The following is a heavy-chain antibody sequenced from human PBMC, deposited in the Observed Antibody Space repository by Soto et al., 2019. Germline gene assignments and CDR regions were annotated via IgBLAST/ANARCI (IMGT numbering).Heavy chain of an antibody. D-gene: IGHD5-18*01. CDR3: PSGIQLWLRRINNGYSG. V-gene: IGHV1-69*12. CDR1: GGTFSTYA. J-gene: IGHJ4*02. Sequence: QVQLVQSGAEVKKPESSVKVSCKAPGGTFSTYAISWVRQAPGQGLEWMGGIIPMFGTANYAQRFQDRVTITADESTNTVYMQLSSLRSEDPAVYFCPSGIQLWLRRINNGYSGWGQGTLVTVSS. CDR2: IIPMFGTA.